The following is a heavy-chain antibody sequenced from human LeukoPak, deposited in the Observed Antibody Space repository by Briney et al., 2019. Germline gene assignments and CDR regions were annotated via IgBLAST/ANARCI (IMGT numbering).Heavy chain of an antibody. CDR2: IYSGGST. D-gene: IGHD2-15*01. V-gene: IGHV3-53*01. CDR3: AKAPGYCSGGTCYDY. CDR1: GFTVSSNY. J-gene: IGHJ4*02. Sequence: GGSLRLSCAASGFTVSSNYMSWVRQAPGKGLEWVSVIYSGGSTYYADSVKGRFTISRDNSKNTLYLQMKSLRADDTAVYYCAKAPGYCSGGTCYDYWGQGTLVTVSS.